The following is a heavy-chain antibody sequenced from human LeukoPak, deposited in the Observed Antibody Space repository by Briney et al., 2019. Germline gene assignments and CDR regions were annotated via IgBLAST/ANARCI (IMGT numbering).Heavy chain of an antibody. CDR3: ARTRQLDSYNWFDP. CDR1: GGSISSGSYY. Sequence: SETLSLTCTVSGGSISSGSYYWSWIRQPAGKGLEWIGRIYTSGSTNYNPSLKSRVTISVDTSKNQFSLKLSSVTAADTAVYYCARTRQLDSYNWFDPWGQGTPVTVSS. J-gene: IGHJ5*02. V-gene: IGHV4-61*02. D-gene: IGHD6-13*01. CDR2: IYTSGST.